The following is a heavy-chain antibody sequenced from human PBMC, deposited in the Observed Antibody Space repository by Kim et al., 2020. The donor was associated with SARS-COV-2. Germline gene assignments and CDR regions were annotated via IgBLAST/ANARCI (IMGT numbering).Heavy chain of an antibody. V-gene: IGHV4-4*09. CDR2: T. J-gene: IGHJ4*02. CDR3: ASSGYDYYLDY. Sequence: TNHNPTLKSRVTISVDTSKNQFSLRRGSVTAADTAVYYCASSGYDYYLDYWGQGTLVTVSS. D-gene: IGHD5-12*01.